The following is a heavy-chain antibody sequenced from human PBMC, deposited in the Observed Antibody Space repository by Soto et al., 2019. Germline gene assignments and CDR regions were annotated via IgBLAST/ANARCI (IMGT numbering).Heavy chain of an antibody. Sequence: PSETLSLTCTVSGGSIISGYWSWIRQPPGKGLEWIGYISYSGNTNYNPSLKSRVTMSVDTPKNQYSPQLNSVTPEDTAVYFCARGEQYSGRIFDYWGQGTLVTVSS. V-gene: IGHV4-59*12. D-gene: IGHD1-26*01. CDR1: GGSIISGY. J-gene: IGHJ4*01. CDR2: ISYSGNT. CDR3: ARGEQYSGRIFDY.